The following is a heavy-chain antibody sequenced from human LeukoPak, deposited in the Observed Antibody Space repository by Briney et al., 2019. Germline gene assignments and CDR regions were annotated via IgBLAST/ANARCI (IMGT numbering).Heavy chain of an antibody. V-gene: IGHV3-7*04. Sequence: GVPLRLSCAPSVLGFSRYWMHWVRQAPGTGVKWVASIKQDGSEKYYVDSVKGRFTISRDNAKNSLYLQMNSLRAEDTAVYYCARGHSSSPNWFDPWGQGTLVTVSS. CDR2: IKQDGSEK. CDR3: ARGHSSSPNWFDP. J-gene: IGHJ5*02. CDR1: VLGFSRYW. D-gene: IGHD6-13*01.